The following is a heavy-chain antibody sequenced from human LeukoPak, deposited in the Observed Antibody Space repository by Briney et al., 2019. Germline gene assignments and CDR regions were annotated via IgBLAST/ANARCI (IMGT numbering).Heavy chain of an antibody. D-gene: IGHD2-2*01. Sequence: SETLSLTCTVSGGSISSSSYYWGWIRQPPGKGLEWIGSIYYSGSTYYNPSLKSRVTISVDTSKNQFSLKLSSVTAADTAVYYCARGGKREPSLSFAHGGQGTLVNVPS. CDR3: ARGGKREPSLSFAH. J-gene: IGHJ4*01. CDR2: IYYSGST. V-gene: IGHV4-39*01. CDR1: GGSISSSSYY.